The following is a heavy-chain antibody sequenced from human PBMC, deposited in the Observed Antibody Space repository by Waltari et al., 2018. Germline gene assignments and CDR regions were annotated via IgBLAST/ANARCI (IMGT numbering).Heavy chain of an antibody. CDR1: GYSFTSYW. D-gene: IGHD4-17*01. J-gene: IGHJ3*02. V-gene: IGHV5-51*01. CDR3: ARPAYDYGGNSGAFDI. Sequence: EVQLVQSGAEVKKRGESLKISWKGAGYSFTSYWIGWVRQMPGKGLEWMGIIYPGDSDTRYSPSFHGQVTISADKSISTAYLQWSSLKASDTAMYYCARPAYDYGGNSGAFDIWGQGTMVTVSS. CDR2: IYPGDSDT.